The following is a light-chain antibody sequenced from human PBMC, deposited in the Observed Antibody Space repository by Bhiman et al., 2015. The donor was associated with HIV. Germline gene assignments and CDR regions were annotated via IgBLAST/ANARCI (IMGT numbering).Light chain of an antibody. CDR3: ASWDDRLNGYV. J-gene: IGLJ1*01. CDR1: SSNIGAGYD. V-gene: IGLV1-40*01. Sequence: QSVLTQPPSVSGAPGQRVTISCTGSSSNIGAGYDVHWYQQLPGTAPELLIYGNSNRPSGVPDRFSGSKSGTSASLAISGLQSEDEADYLCASWDDRLNGYVFGTGTKVTVL. CDR2: GNS.